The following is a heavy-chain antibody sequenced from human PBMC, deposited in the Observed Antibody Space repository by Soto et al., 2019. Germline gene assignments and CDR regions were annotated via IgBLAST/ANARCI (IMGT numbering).Heavy chain of an antibody. CDR1: GFTFSSYA. Sequence: EVQLLESGGGLVQPGGSLRLSCAASGFTFSSYAMSWVRQAPGKGLEWVSGISNSGGGTYYADSVKGRFTLSRDNSKNTLYLQMNSLRADDTAVYYCANRVYHGDFDYWGQGTLVTASS. V-gene: IGHV3-23*01. CDR3: ANRVYHGDFDY. D-gene: IGHD2-2*01. CDR2: ISNSGGGT. J-gene: IGHJ4*02.